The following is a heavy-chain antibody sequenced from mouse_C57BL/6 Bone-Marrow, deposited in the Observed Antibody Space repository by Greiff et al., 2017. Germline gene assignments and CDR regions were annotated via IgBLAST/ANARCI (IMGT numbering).Heavy chain of an antibody. Sequence: EVQRVESGGGLVQPKGSLKLSCAASGFSFNTYAMNWVRQAPGKGLEWVARIRSKSNNYATYYADSVKDRFTISRDDSESMLYLQMNNLKTEDTAMYYCVRSPYGYVDYFDDWGQGTTLTVSS. J-gene: IGHJ2*01. CDR2: IRSKSNNYAT. CDR3: VRSPYGYVDYFDD. D-gene: IGHD2-2*01. CDR1: GFSFNTYA. V-gene: IGHV10-1*01.